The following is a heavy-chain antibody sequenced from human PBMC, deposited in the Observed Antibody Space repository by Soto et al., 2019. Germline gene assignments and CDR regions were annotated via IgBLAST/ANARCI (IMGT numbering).Heavy chain of an antibody. CDR3: ARGGGFFDY. D-gene: IGHD3-10*01. CDR2: ISISSSTR. V-gene: IGHV3-48*02. Sequence: EVQLVESGGGLVQPGGSLRLSCAASGFTFSSYVINWVRQAPGKGVEWVSYISISSSTRYYADSVRGRFTISRDNAKNSLYLQMNSLRDEDTAVYYCARGGGFFDYWGQGTLVTVSS. CDR1: GFTFSSYV. J-gene: IGHJ4*02.